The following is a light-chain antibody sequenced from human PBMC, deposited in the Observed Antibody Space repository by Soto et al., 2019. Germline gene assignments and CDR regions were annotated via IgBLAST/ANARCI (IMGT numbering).Light chain of an antibody. V-gene: IGLV2-8*01. Sequence: QSVLTQPPSVSGSPGQSVTIYCTGTISDVGFFNYVSWYQHHPGKVPKFLIYEVTKRPSGVPDRFACSKSVNTASLTVSGLQPEYEAEYFCSSFVDGTSYVFGNGTKLTVL. CDR3: SSFVDGTSYV. CDR2: EVT. J-gene: IGLJ1*01. CDR1: ISDVGFFNY.